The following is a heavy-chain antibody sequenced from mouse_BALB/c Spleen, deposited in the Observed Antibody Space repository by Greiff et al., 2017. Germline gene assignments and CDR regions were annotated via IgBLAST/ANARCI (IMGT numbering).Heavy chain of an antibody. V-gene: IGHV5-6-4*01. D-gene: IGHD3-1*01. CDR1: GFTFSSYT. J-gene: IGHJ4*01. CDR2: ISSGGSYT. CDR3: TRDMEARATAMDY. Sequence: EVQVVESGGGLVKPGGSLKLSCAASGFTFSSYTMSWVRQTPEKRLEWVATISSGGSYTYYPDSVKGRFTISRDNAKNTLYLQMSSLKSEDTAMYYCTRDMEARATAMDYWGQGTSVTVSS.